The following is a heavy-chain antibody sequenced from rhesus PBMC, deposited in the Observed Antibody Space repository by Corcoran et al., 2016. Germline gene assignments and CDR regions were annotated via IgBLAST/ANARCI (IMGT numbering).Heavy chain of an antibody. J-gene: IGHJ5-1*01. CDR1: GGSISSNY. Sequence: QLQLQESGPGLVKPSETLSLTCAVSGGSISSNYWSWIRQPPGKGLEWIGRIRGRDGGTNYNPTRKSRGTIANETSKKQFSLKLSSVTDADTAVYYCARALRGRFDVWGPGVLVTVSS. CDR2: IRGRDGGT. V-gene: IGHV4-160*01. CDR3: ARALRGRFDV.